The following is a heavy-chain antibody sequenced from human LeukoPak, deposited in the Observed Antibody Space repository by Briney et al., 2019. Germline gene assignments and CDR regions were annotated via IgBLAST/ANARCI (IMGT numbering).Heavy chain of an antibody. V-gene: IGHV5-10-1*01. CDR3: ARVGRHTAMVTFDY. D-gene: IGHD5-18*01. J-gene: IGHJ4*02. Sequence: HGESLKISCKGSGYSFTSYWISWVRQMPGKGLEWMGRIDPSDSYTNYSPSFQGHVTIPADKSISTAYLQWSSLKASDTAMYYCARVGRHTAMVTFDYWGQGTLVTVSS. CDR1: GYSFTSYW. CDR2: IDPSDSYT.